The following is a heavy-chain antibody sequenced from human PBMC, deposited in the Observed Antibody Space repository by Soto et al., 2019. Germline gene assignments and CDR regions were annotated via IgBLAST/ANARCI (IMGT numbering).Heavy chain of an antibody. D-gene: IGHD3-9*01. CDR1: GGSISSGGYY. CDR2: IYYSGST. J-gene: IGHJ4*02. V-gene: IGHV4-31*03. Sequence: QVQLQESGPGLVKPSQTLSLTCTVSGGSISSGGYYWSWIRQHPGKGLEWIGYIYYSGSTYYNPSLKTRVTISVDTSKNQFSLKLSSVTAADTAVYYCATKRYFDWLLDYWGQGTLVTVSS. CDR3: ATKRYFDWLLDY.